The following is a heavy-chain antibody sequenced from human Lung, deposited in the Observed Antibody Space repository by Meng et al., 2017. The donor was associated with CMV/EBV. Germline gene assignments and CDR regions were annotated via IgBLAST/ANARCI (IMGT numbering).Heavy chain of an antibody. CDR3: ARDYGNDY. Sequence: GGSLRLSCAASGFTFSSYSMNWVRQAPGKGLEWVSSISNSSSYIYYADSVKGLFTISRDNAKNSLYLQMNSLRAEETAVYYCARDYGNDYWDRGTLVTVSS. D-gene: IGHD4-17*01. V-gene: IGHV3-21*01. J-gene: IGHJ4*02. CDR1: GFTFSSYS. CDR2: ISNSSSYI.